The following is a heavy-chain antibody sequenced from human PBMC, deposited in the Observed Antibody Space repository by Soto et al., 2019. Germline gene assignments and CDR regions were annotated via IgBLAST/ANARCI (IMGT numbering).Heavy chain of an antibody. J-gene: IGHJ5*02. CDR2: ISYDGSNK. CDR1: SGKISSYG. D-gene: IGHD2-2*01. Sequence: GGPRRQCCPASSGKISSYGRHWVRHAPGKGLEWVAVISYDGSNKYDADSVKGRFTISRDNSKNTLYLQMNSLRAEDTAVYYCAKVIFKPAAMEEDWFDPWGQGNLVTVSA. CDR3: AKVIFKPAAMEEDWFDP. V-gene: IGHV3-30*18.